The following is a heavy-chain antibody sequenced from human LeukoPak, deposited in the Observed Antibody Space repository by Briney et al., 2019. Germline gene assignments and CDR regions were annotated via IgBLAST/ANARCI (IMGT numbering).Heavy chain of an antibody. V-gene: IGHV1-18*01. CDR3: ARDWWYCSSTSCYTLFDY. CDR1: GYTFTSYG. J-gene: IGHJ4*02. CDR2: ISAHNGNT. Sequence: GATVKVSCKASGYTFTSYGFRWVRQVPGQGLEWMGWISAHNGNTNYAQHLQGRLTMTTDTSTSTAYMELKSLRSDDTAVYYCARDWWYCSSTSCYTLFDYWGQGTLVTVSS. D-gene: IGHD2-2*02.